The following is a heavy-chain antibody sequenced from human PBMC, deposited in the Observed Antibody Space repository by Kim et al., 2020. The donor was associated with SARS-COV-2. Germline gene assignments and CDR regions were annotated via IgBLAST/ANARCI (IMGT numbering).Heavy chain of an antibody. V-gene: IGHV3-30*07. J-gene: IGHJ4*02. Sequence: AYSGQARFTISRDNSENTVYLQMNSLRAEDTAMYYCARASGSGGYHYFDYWGQGTLVTVSS. CDR3: ARASGSGGYHYFDY. D-gene: IGHD3-10*01.